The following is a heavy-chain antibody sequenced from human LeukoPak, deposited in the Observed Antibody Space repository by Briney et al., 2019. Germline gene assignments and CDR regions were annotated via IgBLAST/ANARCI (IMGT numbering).Heavy chain of an antibody. CDR2: LYSGGNT. Sequence: GGSLRLSCAASGFTVSSRYMSWVRQAPGEGLEWVSVLYSGGNTYYADSVEGRFTVSRDNSKNTLYLQMNSLRAEDTAVYYCARTLNYYGSGSIDYWGQGTLVTVSS. V-gene: IGHV3-53*01. CDR1: GFTVSSRY. D-gene: IGHD3-10*01. J-gene: IGHJ4*02. CDR3: ARTLNYYGSGSIDY.